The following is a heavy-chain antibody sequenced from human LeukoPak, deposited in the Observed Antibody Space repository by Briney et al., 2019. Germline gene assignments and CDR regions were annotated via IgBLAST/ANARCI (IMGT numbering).Heavy chain of an antibody. Sequence: SETLSLTCTVSGGSISSGGYYWSWIRQHPGKGLEWIGYIYYSGSTYSNPSLKSRVTISVDTSKNQFSLNLSSVTAADTAVYYCARYYSSTNCYKGGFDPWGQGTLVTVSS. V-gene: IGHV4-31*03. CDR3: ARYYSSTNCYKGGFDP. CDR1: GGSISSGGYY. CDR2: IYYSGST. D-gene: IGHD2-2*02. J-gene: IGHJ5*02.